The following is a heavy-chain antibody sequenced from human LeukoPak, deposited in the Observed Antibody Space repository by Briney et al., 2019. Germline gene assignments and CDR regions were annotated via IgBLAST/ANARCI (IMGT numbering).Heavy chain of an antibody. CDR2: ISYDGSNK. J-gene: IGHJ6*02. CDR1: GFTFSSYA. D-gene: IGHD3-10*01. CDR3: ARDQVRLWFGEYGMDV. V-gene: IGHV3-30-3*01. Sequence: GGSLRLSCAASGFTFSSYAMHWVRQAPGKGLEWVAVISYDGSNKYYADSVKGRFTISRDNSKNTLYLQMNSLGAEDTAVYYCARDQVRLWFGEYGMDVWGQGTTVTVSS.